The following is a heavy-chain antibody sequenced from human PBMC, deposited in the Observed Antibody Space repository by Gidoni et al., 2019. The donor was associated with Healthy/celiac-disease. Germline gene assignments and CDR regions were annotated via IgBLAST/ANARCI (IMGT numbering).Heavy chain of an antibody. J-gene: IGHJ3*02. CDR2: IKSKTDGGTT. D-gene: IGHD3-16*01. CDR1: GFTFRNAW. CDR3: TTVSSWRFMRRHAFDI. Sequence: EVQLVESGGGLVKPGGSLRLSCAASGFTFRNAWMNWVRQAPGKGLEWVGRIKSKTDGGTTDYAAPVKGRFTISRDDSKNTLYLQMNSLKTEDTAVYYCTTVSSWRFMRRHAFDIWGQGTMVTVSS. V-gene: IGHV3-15*07.